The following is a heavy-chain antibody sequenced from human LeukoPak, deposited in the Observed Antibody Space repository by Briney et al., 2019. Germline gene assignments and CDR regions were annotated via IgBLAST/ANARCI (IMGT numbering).Heavy chain of an antibody. D-gene: IGHD1-26*01. Sequence: SETLSLTCTVSGGSISSGDYYWRWGRQPPGRGVEWIGYIYYSGRTYYNPSLKSRVTISVDTSNNQFSLKLSSVTAADTAVYYCARDIGDYWGQGTLVTVSS. CDR2: IYYSGRT. J-gene: IGHJ4*02. CDR3: ARDIGDY. CDR1: GGSISSGDYY. V-gene: IGHV4-30-4*01.